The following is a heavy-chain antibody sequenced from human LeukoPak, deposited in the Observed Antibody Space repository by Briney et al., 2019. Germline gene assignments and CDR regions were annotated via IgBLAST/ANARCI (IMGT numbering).Heavy chain of an antibody. V-gene: IGHV3-74*01. J-gene: IGHJ4*02. Sequence: GGSLRLSCAASGFTFSSYWMHWVRQAPGKGLVWVSRINSDGSSTSYADSVKGRFTISRDNAKNTLHLQMNSLRAEDTAVYYCARQSSWYVEYFDYWGQGTLVTVSS. CDR1: GFTFSSYW. CDR2: INSDGSST. CDR3: ARQSSWYVEYFDY. D-gene: IGHD6-13*01.